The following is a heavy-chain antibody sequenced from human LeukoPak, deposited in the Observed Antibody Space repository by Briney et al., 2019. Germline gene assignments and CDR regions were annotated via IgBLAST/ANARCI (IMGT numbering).Heavy chain of an antibody. D-gene: IGHD1-1*01. V-gene: IGHV1-2*02. CDR3: ARDNSLNDFDY. J-gene: IGHJ4*02. CDR1: GYTFTDHF. CDR2: INPYNGIT. Sequence: ASVKVSCKASGYTFTDHFMHWMRQAPGQGLEWVGEINPYNGITKYAWRFQGRASITRDTSISTAFMEVSRLTSDDTAVYYCARDNSLNDFDYWGQGTLVTVAS.